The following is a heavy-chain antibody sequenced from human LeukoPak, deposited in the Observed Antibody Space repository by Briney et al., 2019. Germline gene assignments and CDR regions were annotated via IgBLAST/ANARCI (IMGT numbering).Heavy chain of an antibody. Sequence: ASVKVSCKASGYTFTSYGISWVRQAPRQGLEWMGWISAYNGNTNYAQKLQGRVTMTTDTSTSTAYMELRSLRSDDTAVYYCARLAVPYYYDSSGYYFGFDYWGQGTLVTVSS. V-gene: IGHV1-18*01. CDR2: ISAYNGNT. D-gene: IGHD3-22*01. CDR3: ARLAVPYYYDSSGYYFGFDY. J-gene: IGHJ4*02. CDR1: GYTFTSYG.